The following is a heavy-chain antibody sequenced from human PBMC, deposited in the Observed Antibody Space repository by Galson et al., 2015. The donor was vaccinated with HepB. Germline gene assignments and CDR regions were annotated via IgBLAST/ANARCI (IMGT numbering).Heavy chain of an antibody. CDR3: ARLPPESGYYDMDV. J-gene: IGHJ6*02. D-gene: IGHD1-14*01. CDR1: GGIFSNHV. CDR2: ILPVFDRA. V-gene: IGHV1-69*13. Sequence: SVKVSCKASGGIFSNHVFSWVRQAPGEGLEWMGGILPVFDRATYAHKFQGRVTITADGSTKTVYMDLTSLTSEDTAVYYCARLPPESGYYDMDVWGQGTPGHRLL.